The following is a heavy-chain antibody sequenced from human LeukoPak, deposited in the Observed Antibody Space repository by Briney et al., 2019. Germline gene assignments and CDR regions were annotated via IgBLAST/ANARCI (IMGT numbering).Heavy chain of an antibody. Sequence: SEILSLTCGVSGGAFSGYYWSWIRQAPEKGLEWIGEMIHSGSSNYNPSLRSRVTISGDTSKNQFSLKLNSLTAADTAVYYCARGNIVATILGGLHGTTAFDFWGQGILVTLSS. CDR1: GGAFSGYY. CDR3: ARGNIVATILGGLHGTTAFDF. CDR2: MIHSGSS. D-gene: IGHD5-12*01. J-gene: IGHJ4*02. V-gene: IGHV4-34*01.